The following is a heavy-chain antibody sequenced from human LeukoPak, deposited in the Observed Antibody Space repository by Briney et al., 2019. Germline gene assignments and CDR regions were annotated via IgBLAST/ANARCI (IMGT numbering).Heavy chain of an antibody. Sequence: ASVKVSCKASGYTFTGYYLHWVRQAPGQGLEWVGWINPNSGGTNYAQKFQGRVAMTRDTSITTVYMELSRLRSDDTAVYYCSREDYWGQGTLVTVSS. J-gene: IGHJ4*02. CDR2: INPNSGGT. V-gene: IGHV1-2*02. CDR1: GYTFTGYY. CDR3: SREDY.